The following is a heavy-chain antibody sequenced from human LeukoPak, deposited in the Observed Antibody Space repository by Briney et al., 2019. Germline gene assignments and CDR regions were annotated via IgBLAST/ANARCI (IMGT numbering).Heavy chain of an antibody. CDR1: GYTFTSYG. Sequence: ASVKVSCKASGYTFTSYGISWVRQAPGQGLEWMGWISAYNGNTNYAQKFQGRVTMTRDTSISTAYMELSRLRSDDTAVYYRARDQWLYSSGWYGYWGQGTLVTVSS. D-gene: IGHD6-19*01. J-gene: IGHJ4*02. V-gene: IGHV1-18*01. CDR3: ARDQWLYSSGWYGY. CDR2: ISAYNGNT.